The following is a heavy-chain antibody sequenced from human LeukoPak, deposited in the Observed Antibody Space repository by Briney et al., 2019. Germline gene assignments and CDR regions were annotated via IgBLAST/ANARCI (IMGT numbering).Heavy chain of an antibody. CDR1: GYTFTGYY. CDR2: INPNSGGT. J-gene: IGHJ4*02. CDR3: ARDLYYYASGSYARPYYFDY. V-gene: IGHV1-2*02. D-gene: IGHD3-10*01. Sequence: GASVKVSCKASGYTFTGYYIHWVRQAPGQGLEWMGWINPNSGGTNYAQKFQGRVTMTRDTSISTAYMELSRLTSDDTAVYYCARDLYYYASGSYARPYYFDYWGQRTLVTVSS.